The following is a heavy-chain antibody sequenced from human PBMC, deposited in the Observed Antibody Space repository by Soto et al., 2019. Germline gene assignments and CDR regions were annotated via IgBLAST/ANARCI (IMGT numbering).Heavy chain of an antibody. V-gene: IGHV3-23*01. D-gene: IGHD2-15*01. Sequence: EVQLLESGGDLVQPGGSLRLSCAASGFTFSSYAMSWVRQAPGKGLEWVSGISGSGGSIYYADSVKGRFTISRDNSKNTLYLQMNSLRAEDTAVYHCAKRPVGYCSGGSCFLFYFDYWGQGTRVTVSS. J-gene: IGHJ4*02. CDR3: AKRPVGYCSGGSCFLFYFDY. CDR2: ISGSGGSI. CDR1: GFTFSSYA.